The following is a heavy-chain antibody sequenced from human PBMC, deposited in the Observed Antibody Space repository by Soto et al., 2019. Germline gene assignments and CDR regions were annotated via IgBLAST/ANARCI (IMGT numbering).Heavy chain of an antibody. Sequence: EVQLVESGGGLVQPAGSLRLSCAAPEFTFSGGSVHWVRQAPGKGLVWVSGIDKVGTDSTYADSVKGRFTSSRDNAKNTVYLQMNSLRVDDTAVYYCARGWFGPDVWGKGTTVTVSS. D-gene: IGHD3-10*01. CDR2: IDKVGTDS. CDR1: EFTFSGGS. V-gene: IGHV3-74*01. J-gene: IGHJ6*03. CDR3: ARGWFGPDV.